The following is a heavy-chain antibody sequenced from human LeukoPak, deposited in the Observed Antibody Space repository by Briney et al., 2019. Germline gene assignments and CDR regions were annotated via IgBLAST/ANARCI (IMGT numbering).Heavy chain of an antibody. J-gene: IGHJ4*02. CDR1: GFTFSSYA. CDR3: AKQKTYSSAYYFDC. Sequence: RGSPRLSCAASGFTFSSYAMSWVRQAPGKGLEWVSAISGTGGSTYYADSVKGRFTISRDNSKNTLYLQMNSLRADDTAVYYCAKQKTYSSAYYFDCWGQANLATVSS. D-gene: IGHD6-6*01. CDR2: ISGTGGST. V-gene: IGHV3-23*01.